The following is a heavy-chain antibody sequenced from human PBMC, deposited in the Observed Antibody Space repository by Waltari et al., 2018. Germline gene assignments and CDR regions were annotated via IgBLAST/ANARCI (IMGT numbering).Heavy chain of an antibody. CDR1: GFTFSSYE. CDR2: ISSTGNTL. D-gene: IGHD6-19*01. J-gene: IGHJ4*02. Sequence: DVQLVESGGGLVQPGGSLTLSCVVSGFTFSSYEMNWVRQAPGKGREWISFISSTGNTLNYADSVKGRFTVSRDNAKNSLFLHMNDLRAEDTAVYYCARDSYTTGWGDQWGQGTLVSV. V-gene: IGHV3-48*03. CDR3: ARDSYTTGWGDQ.